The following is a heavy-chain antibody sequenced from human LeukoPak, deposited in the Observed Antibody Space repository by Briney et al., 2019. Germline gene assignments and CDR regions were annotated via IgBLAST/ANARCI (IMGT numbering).Heavy chain of an antibody. V-gene: IGHV3-7*01. Sequence: PGDSLRLSCAASGFTFTKYWMTWARQAPGKGLEWVGNIKQDGSDKNYMDSVKGRFTISRDNTKNSVYLQMSSLRAEDTAVYYCAREVWGPEYWGQGTLVTVSS. J-gene: IGHJ4*02. D-gene: IGHD1-14*01. CDR1: GFTFTKYW. CDR3: AREVWGPEY. CDR2: IKQDGSDK.